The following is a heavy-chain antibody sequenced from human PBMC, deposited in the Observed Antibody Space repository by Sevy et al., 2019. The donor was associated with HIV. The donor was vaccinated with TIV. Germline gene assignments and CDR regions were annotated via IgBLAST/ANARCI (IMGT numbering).Heavy chain of an antibody. CDR2: IRYDGSNK. CDR1: GFTFSSYG. V-gene: IGHV3-30*02. D-gene: IGHD3-3*01. CDR3: AKDDFWSGYYYYYGMDV. J-gene: IGHJ6*02. Sequence: GGSLRLSCAASGFTFSSYGMHWVRQAPGKGLEWVAFIRYDGSNKYYADSVKDRFTISRDNSKNTLYLQMNSLRAEDTAVYYCAKDDFWSGYYYYYGMDVWGQGTTVTVSS.